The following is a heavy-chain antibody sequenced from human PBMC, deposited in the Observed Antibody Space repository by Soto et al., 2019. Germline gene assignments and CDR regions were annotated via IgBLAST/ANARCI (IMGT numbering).Heavy chain of an antibody. CDR3: ARGGIEGVTWNWFDT. CDR2: IESDGDA. D-gene: IGHD3-16*01. CDR1: GFTFSSHD. J-gene: IGHJ5*02. Sequence: EVQLVESGGGLVQPGGSLRLSCTASGFTFSSHDMHWVRQVTGKGLEWVSGIESDGDAKYLASVKGRFSISRENAKNSLQLQRNSLSAEDTAVYYCARGGIEGVTWNWFDTWGQGTPVTVSS. V-gene: IGHV3-13*01.